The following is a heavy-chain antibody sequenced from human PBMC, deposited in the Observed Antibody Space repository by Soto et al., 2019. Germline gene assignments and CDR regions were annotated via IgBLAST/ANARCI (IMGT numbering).Heavy chain of an antibody. CDR2: ISYDGSNK. D-gene: IGHD2-2*01. CDR3: ARAACISTSCYWDYYYGMDV. Sequence: QVQLVESGGGVVQPGRSLRLSCAASGFTFSSYAMHWVHQAPGKGLEWVAVISYDGSNKYYADSVKGRFTISRDNSKNTLYLQMNSLRAEDTAVYYCARAACISTSCYWDYYYGMDVWGQGTTVTVSS. J-gene: IGHJ6*02. V-gene: IGHV3-30-3*01. CDR1: GFTFSSYA.